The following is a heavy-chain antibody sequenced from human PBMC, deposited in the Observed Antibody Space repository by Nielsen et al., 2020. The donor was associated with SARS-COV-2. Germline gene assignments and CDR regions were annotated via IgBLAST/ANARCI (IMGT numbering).Heavy chain of an antibody. Sequence: GESLKISCAASGFTFSNAWMSWVRQAPGKGLEWVGRIKSKTDGGTTDYAAPVKGRFTISRDDSKNTLYLQMNSLKTEDTAVYYCTGPTGDQQNWGQGTLVTVSS. J-gene: IGHJ4*02. CDR1: GFTFSNAW. CDR2: IKSKTDGGTT. CDR3: TGPTGDQQN. D-gene: IGHD7-27*01. V-gene: IGHV3-15*01.